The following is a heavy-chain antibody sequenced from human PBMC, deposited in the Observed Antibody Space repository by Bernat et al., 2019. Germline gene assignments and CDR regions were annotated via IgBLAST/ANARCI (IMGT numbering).Heavy chain of an antibody. D-gene: IGHD3-10*01. V-gene: IGHV3-30-3*01. CDR3: ARGLLWFVDLVTYGMDV. CDR1: GFTFSSYA. J-gene: IGHJ6*02. Sequence: QVLLVESGGGVVQPGRSLRLSCVASGFTFSSYAVHWVRQAPGKGLEWVAVISYDGSNKYYADSVKGRFTISRDNSKNTLYLQMNSLRAEDTAVYYCARGLLWFVDLVTYGMDVWGQGTTVTVSS. CDR2: ISYDGSNK.